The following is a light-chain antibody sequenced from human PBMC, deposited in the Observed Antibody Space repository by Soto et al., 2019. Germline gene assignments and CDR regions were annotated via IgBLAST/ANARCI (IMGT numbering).Light chain of an antibody. CDR2: WAF. J-gene: IGKJ4*01. Sequence: DIVMTQFPDSLAVSLGERATINCRSSQSIFYSSNNKNYLAWYQQKPGQPPNLLIYWAFARESGVPDRFSGSGSGTDFTLTISSLQAEDVAVYYCQQYFTTPLTFGGGTKVEI. CDR3: QQYFTTPLT. V-gene: IGKV4-1*01. CDR1: QSIFYSSNNKNY.